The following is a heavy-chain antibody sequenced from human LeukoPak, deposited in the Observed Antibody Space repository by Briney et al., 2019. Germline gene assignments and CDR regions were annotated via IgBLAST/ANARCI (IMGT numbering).Heavy chain of an antibody. V-gene: IGHV3-23*01. D-gene: IGHD3-3*01. CDR2: ISASGGST. J-gene: IGHJ4*02. CDR3: AKDLTYETIFGVVGENYFDY. CDR1: GFTFSSYA. Sequence: GGSLRLSCAASGFTFSSYAMSWVRQAPGKGPEWVSAISASGGSTYYADSVKGRFIISRDNSKNTLYLQMNSLRAEDTAVYYCAKDLTYETIFGVVGENYFDYWGQGTLVTVSS.